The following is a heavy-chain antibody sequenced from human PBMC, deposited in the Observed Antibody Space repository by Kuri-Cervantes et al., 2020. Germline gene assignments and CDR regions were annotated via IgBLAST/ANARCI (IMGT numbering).Heavy chain of an antibody. CDR2: IYYSGST. Sequence: SETLSLTCTVSGGSISSSSYYWGWIRQPPGKGLEWIGSIYYSGSTNYNPSLKSRVTISVDTSKNQFSLKLSSVAAADTAVYYCARARGTAGTFDYWGQGTLVTVPQ. J-gene: IGHJ4*02. D-gene: IGHD1-1*01. V-gene: IGHV4-39*07. CDR3: ARARGTAGTFDY. CDR1: GGSISSSSYY.